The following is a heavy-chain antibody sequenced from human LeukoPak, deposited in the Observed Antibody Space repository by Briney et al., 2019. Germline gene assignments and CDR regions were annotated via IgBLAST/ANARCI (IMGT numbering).Heavy chain of an antibody. CDR1: GGSISSSSYY. Sequence: SETLSLTCTVSGGSISSSSYYWGWIRQPPGKGLEWIGSIYYSGSTYYNPSLKSRVTISVDTSKNQFSLKLSSVTAADTAVYYRARHGDSSSWYLTPFDYWGQGTLVTVSS. CDR3: ARHGDSSSWYLTPFDY. CDR2: IYYSGST. J-gene: IGHJ4*02. D-gene: IGHD6-13*01. V-gene: IGHV4-39*01.